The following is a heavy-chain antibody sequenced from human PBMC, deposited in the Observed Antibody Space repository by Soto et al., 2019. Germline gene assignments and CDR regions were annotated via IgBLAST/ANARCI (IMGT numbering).Heavy chain of an antibody. V-gene: IGHV3-33*01. CDR2: IWYDGSNQ. J-gene: IGHJ4*02. Sequence: GGSLRLSCAPSGFTFSTYGMHWVRQAPGKGLEWVAVIWYDGSNQCYADSVKGRFTISRDNSKNMLYLQMNSLRAEDTAVYYCARDLGAFNYGSAYFDYWGQGTPVTVSS. D-gene: IGHD3-10*01. CDR3: ARDLGAFNYGSAYFDY. CDR1: GFTFSTYG.